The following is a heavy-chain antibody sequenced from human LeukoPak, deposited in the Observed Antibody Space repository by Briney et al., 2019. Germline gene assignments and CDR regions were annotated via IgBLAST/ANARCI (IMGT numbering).Heavy chain of an antibody. J-gene: IGHJ3*02. CDR3: ARGIAVAGGAFDI. CDR1: GGSISSGGYS. V-gene: IGHV4-30-2*01. CDR2: IYHSGST. D-gene: IGHD6-19*01. Sequence: ASQTLSLTCAVSGGSISSGGYSWSWIRQPPGKGLEWIGYIYHSGSTYYNPSLKSRVTISVGRSKNQFSLKLSSVTAADTAVYYCARGIAVAGGAFDIWGQGTMVTVSS.